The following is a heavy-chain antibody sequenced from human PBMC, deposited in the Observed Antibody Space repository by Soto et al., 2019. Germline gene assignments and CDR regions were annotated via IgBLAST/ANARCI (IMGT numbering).Heavy chain of an antibody. V-gene: IGHV3-9*01. Sequence: GGSLRLSCAASGFTFDDYAMHWVRQAPGKGLEWVSGISWNSGSIGYADSVKGRFTISRDNSKNTLYLQMNSLKPEDTAVYYCAKLSGSAWHHYYYGMDVWGQGTTVTVSS. CDR1: GFTFDDYA. J-gene: IGHJ6*02. CDR2: ISWNSGSI. D-gene: IGHD6-19*01. CDR3: AKLSGSAWHHYYYGMDV.